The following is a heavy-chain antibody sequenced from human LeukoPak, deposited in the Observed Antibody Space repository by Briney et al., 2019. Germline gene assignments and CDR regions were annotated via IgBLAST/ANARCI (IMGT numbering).Heavy chain of an antibody. CDR1: GGSFSGYY. CDR3: AGGQRWLATRYYFDY. D-gene: IGHD6-19*01. V-gene: IGHV4-34*01. CDR2: INHSGST. J-gene: IGHJ4*02. Sequence: SETLSLTCAVYGGSFSGYYWSWIRQPPGKGLEWIGEINHSGSTNYNPSLKSRVTISVDTSKNQFSLKLSSVTAADTAVYYCAGGQRWLATRYYFDYWGQGTLVTVSS.